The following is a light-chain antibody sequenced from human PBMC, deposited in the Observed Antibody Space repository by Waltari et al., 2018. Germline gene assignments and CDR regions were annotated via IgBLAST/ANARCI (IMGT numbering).Light chain of an antibody. CDR1: SSDVGGYNY. V-gene: IGLV2-8*01. CDR2: EVS. Sequence: QSALTQPPSASGSPGQSVTISCTGTSSDVGGYNYVSWYQQHPGKAPKVMIFEVSKRPSGVPVLFSGSKSGNTASLTVSGLQAEDEADYFCSSYAGSDNPNVVFGRGTKLIVL. J-gene: IGLJ2*01. CDR3: SSYAGSDNPNVV.